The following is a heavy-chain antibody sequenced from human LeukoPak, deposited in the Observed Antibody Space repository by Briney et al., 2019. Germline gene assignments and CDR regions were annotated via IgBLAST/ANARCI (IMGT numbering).Heavy chain of an antibody. J-gene: IGHJ4*02. Sequence: GGSLRLSCAASGFTFSSYAMSWVRQAPGKGLEWVSAISGSGGSTYYADSVKGRFTISRDNSKNTLYLQMNSLRAEDTAVYYCAKAIHLSTYYYNSSGYSRGFDYWGQGTLVTVSS. D-gene: IGHD3-22*01. CDR3: AKAIHLSTYYYNSSGYSRGFDY. V-gene: IGHV3-23*01. CDR1: GFTFSSYA. CDR2: ISGSGGST.